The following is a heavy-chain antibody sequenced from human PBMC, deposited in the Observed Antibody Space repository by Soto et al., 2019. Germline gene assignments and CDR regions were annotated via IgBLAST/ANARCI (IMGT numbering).Heavy chain of an antibody. Sequence: PGGSLRLSCAASGFTFSSYAMSWVRQAPGKGLEWVSAISGSGGSTYYADSVKGRFTISRDNSKNTLYLQMNSLRAEDTAVYYCAKDDYDSSGYRRPFDYWGQGTLVTVSS. V-gene: IGHV3-23*01. CDR1: GFTFSSYA. CDR3: AKDDYDSSGYRRPFDY. J-gene: IGHJ4*02. D-gene: IGHD3-22*01. CDR2: ISGSGGST.